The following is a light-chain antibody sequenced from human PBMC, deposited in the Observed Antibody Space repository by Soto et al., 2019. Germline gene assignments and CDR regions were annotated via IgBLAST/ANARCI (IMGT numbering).Light chain of an antibody. CDR2: RAS. J-gene: IGKJ2*01. Sequence: DIQMTQSPVTLSPSVGDRVAITCRASQSIGEWLDWYQHKPGKAPKLLIYRASHLATGVPSRFSGSGSGTEFTFTISSLQPDDFATYYCQHYDSYPVTFGQGTNLEI. CDR1: QSIGEW. CDR3: QHYDSYPVT. V-gene: IGKV1-5*03.